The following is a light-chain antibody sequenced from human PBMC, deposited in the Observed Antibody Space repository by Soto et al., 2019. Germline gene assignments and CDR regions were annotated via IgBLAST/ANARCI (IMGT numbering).Light chain of an antibody. V-gene: IGKV3-11*01. Sequence: EIVLTQSPGTLSLSPGERATLSCRASQSVSSNLAWYQQKPGQAPRLLIYDASNRATGIPARFSGSGSGTDFTLTISSLEPEDFAVYYCQQRSNWPRGTFGQGTKVDIK. CDR1: QSVSSN. CDR3: QQRSNWPRGT. CDR2: DAS. J-gene: IGKJ1*01.